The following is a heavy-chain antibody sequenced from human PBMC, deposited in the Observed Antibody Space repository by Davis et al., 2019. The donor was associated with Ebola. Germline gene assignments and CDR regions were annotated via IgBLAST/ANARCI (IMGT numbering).Heavy chain of an antibody. J-gene: IGHJ3*01. CDR1: GFSFNYYY. Sequence: GESLKISCEASGFSFNYYYIHWVRQAPGEGLVWVAHINSDGTTTRYADAVKGRFTISRDNSKDTLHLQMNSLRVEDTAIYYCAKDTPNIWFDVWGQGTMVAVSS. CDR2: INSDGTTT. D-gene: IGHD2-15*01. CDR3: AKDTPNIWFDV. V-gene: IGHV3-74*01.